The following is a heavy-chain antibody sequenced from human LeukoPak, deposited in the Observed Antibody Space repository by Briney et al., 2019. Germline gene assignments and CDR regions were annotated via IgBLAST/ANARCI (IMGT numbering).Heavy chain of an antibody. D-gene: IGHD3-22*01. V-gene: IGHV3-30*02. CDR3: AKDIAPMYYYDSSGYYGDY. CDR1: GFTFRSYG. CDR2: IRYDGSNK. J-gene: IGHJ4*02. Sequence: PGGSLRLSCAASGFTFRSYGMHWVRRAPGKGLEGVAFIRYDGSNKYYADSVKGRFTITRDNSKNTLYLQMNSLRAEDTAVYYRAKDIAPMYYYDSSGYYGDYWGQGTLVTVSS.